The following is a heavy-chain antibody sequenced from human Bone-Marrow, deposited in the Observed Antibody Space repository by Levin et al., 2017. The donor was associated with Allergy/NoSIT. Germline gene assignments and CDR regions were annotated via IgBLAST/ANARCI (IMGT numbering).Heavy chain of an antibody. J-gene: IGHJ6*02. CDR2: ISYDGSNK. V-gene: IGHV3-30*18. D-gene: IGHD3-3*01. CDR3: AKLAIPHYDFWSGYLRYYGMDV. Sequence: PGGSLRLSCAASGFTFSSYGIHWVRQAPGKGLEWVAVISYDGSNKYYADSVKGRFTISRDNSKNTLYLQMNSLRAEDTAVYYCAKLAIPHYDFWSGYLRYYGMDVWGQGTTVTVSS. CDR1: GFTFSSYG.